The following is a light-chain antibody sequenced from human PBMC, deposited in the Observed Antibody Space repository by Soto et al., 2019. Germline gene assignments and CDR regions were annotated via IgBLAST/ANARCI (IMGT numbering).Light chain of an antibody. CDR3: QQYTGPPTT. CDR2: GAS. V-gene: IGKV3-20*01. J-gene: IGKJ5*01. CDR1: QSVSSSY. Sequence: ENVLTQSPGTLFLSPGERATLSCRASQSVSSSYLAWYQQKPGQAPRLLIYGASTRAAGIPDRFSGSGSGTDFTLTITRLEPEDSAVYFCQQYTGPPTTFGQGTRLEIK.